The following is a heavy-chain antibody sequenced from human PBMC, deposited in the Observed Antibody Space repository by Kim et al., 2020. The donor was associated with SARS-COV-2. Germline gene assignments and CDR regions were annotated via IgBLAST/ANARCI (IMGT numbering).Heavy chain of an antibody. D-gene: IGHD6-6*01. CDR3: ARGQVGSSSAFDS. J-gene: IGHJ4*02. Sequence: STASVKGRFTISRDNAKNSLYLQMHSLGAEDTAVYYCARGQVGSSSAFDSWGQGTLVTVSS. V-gene: IGHV3-21*01.